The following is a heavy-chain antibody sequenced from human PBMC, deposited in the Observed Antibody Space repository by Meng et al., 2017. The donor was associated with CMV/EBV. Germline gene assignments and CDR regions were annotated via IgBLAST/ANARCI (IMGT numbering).Heavy chain of an antibody. CDR3: AKGEDDSSSWFGLFDY. CDR2: IKSDGSST. Sequence: GESLKISCAASGFTFSNYWMHWVRQAPGKGLVWVSRIKSDGSSTNYADSVKGRFTISRDNSKNTLYLQLNSLRAEDTAVYYCAKGEDDSSSWFGLFDYWGQGTPVTVSS. J-gene: IGHJ4*02. D-gene: IGHD6-6*01. CDR1: GFTFSNYW. V-gene: IGHV3-74*01.